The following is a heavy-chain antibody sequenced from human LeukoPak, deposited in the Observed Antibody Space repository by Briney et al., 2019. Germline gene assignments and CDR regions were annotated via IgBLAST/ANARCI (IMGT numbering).Heavy chain of an antibody. CDR3: ARTTPYTMVRGVYYGMEV. D-gene: IGHD3-10*01. J-gene: IGHJ6*01. CDR2: IYYSGST. Sequence: SETLSLTCTVSGGSVRSYYWSWTRQPPGKGLEWIGYIYYSGSTKYNPSLKSRVTISVDTSKNQFSLKMSSVTAAETAMYYCARTTPYTMVRGVYYGMEVWGERATGSVSS. V-gene: IGHV4-59*02. CDR1: GGSVRSYY.